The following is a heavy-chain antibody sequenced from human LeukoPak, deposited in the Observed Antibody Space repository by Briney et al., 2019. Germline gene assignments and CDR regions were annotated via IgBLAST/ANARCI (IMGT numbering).Heavy chain of an antibody. CDR1: GGSFSGYY. J-gene: IGHJ4*02. D-gene: IGHD5-18*01. Sequence: SETLSLTCAVYGGSFSGYYWSWIRQPPGKGLEWIGEINHSGSTNYNPSLKSRVTISVDTSKNQFSLKLSSATAADTAVYYCARTAYYFDYWGQGTLVTVSS. CDR2: INHSGST. CDR3: ARTAYYFDY. V-gene: IGHV4-34*01.